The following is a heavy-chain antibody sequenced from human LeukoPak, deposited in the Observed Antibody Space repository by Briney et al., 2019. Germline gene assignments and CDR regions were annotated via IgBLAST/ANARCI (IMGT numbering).Heavy chain of an antibody. CDR2: INHSGST. D-gene: IGHD3/OR15-3a*01. J-gene: IGHJ4*02. CDR1: GGSIRSSSYY. V-gene: IGHV4-39*07. Sequence: SETLSLTCTVSGGSIRSSSYYWGWIRQPPGKGLEWIGEINHSGSTNYNPSLKSRVTISVDTSKNQFSLKLSSVTAADTAVYYCARAGLGAQWTDFDYWGQGTLVTVSS. CDR3: ARAGLGAQWTDFDY.